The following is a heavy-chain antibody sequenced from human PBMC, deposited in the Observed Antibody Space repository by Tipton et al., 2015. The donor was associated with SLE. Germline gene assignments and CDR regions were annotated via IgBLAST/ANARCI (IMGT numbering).Heavy chain of an antibody. V-gene: IGHV4-31*03. CDR2: IYYSGST. CDR3: VRDRGVTGYFDY. Sequence: TLSLICTVSGGSISTGGYYWSWIRQNSGRGLEWLGYIYYSGSTYYNPSLQSRVSMSVDTSKNQFSLNLSSVTAADTAVYYCVRDRGVTGYFDYWGQGLLVTVSS. J-gene: IGHJ4*02. D-gene: IGHD3-10*01. CDR1: GGSISTGGYY.